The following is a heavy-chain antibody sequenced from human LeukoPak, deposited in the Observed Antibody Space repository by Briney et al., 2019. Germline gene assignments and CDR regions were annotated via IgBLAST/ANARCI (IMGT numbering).Heavy chain of an antibody. J-gene: IGHJ5*01. Sequence: GGSLRLSXQASGFTFYMYAMSWVRQAPGKGLEWVSSMCGTAGCTFYPDSVKGRFTISRDNSKNVLYLRMNSLTAEDTAIYYCAKDRPNFHENSGHYYRRDGDSWGQGTLVTVSS. CDR1: GFTFYMYA. CDR2: MCGTAGCT. V-gene: IGHV3-23*01. CDR3: AKDRPNFHENSGHYYRRDGDS. D-gene: IGHD3-22*01.